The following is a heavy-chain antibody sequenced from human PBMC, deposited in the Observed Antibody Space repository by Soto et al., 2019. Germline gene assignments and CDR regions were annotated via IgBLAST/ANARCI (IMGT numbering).Heavy chain of an antibody. CDR2: IYHSGST. D-gene: IGHD6-19*01. Sequence: QVKLQESGPGLVQPAQTLSLSCTVSGGSITSGGIYWSWLRQHPRQGLEWIGYIYHSGSTTYTPSLTSRVTISVDTSKNQFSLTMTSLTVADTAVYYCASFNSRSGTEYFDYWGQGTLDTVSS. CDR3: ASFNSRSGTEYFDY. CDR1: GGSITSGGIY. J-gene: IGHJ4*02. V-gene: IGHV4-31*03.